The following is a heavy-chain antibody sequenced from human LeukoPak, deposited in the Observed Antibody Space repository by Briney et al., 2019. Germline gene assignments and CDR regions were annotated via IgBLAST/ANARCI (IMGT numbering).Heavy chain of an antibody. CDR2: ISSSGSYI. V-gene: IGHV3-21*01. CDR3: AKNPDGSSWYVDS. D-gene: IGHD6-13*01. Sequence: GGSLRLSCAASGFTFSYYNMNWVRQAPGKGLEWVSSISSSGSYIYYADSVKGRFTISRDDAENSLYLQMNSLRVDDTAVYYCAKNPDGSSWYVDSWGQGTLVTVSS. J-gene: IGHJ4*02. CDR1: GFTFSYYN.